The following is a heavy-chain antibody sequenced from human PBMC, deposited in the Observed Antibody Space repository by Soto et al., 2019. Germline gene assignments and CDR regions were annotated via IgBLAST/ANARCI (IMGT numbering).Heavy chain of an antibody. V-gene: IGHV4-39*01. CDR2: IYYSGST. CDR1: GGSISSSSYY. CDR3: ARLSLRYGDY. Sequence: SETLSLTCTVSGGSISSSSYYWGWIRQPPGKGLEWIGSIYYSGSTYYNPSLKSRVTISVDTSKNQFSLKLSSVTAADTAVYYCARLSLRYGDYWGQGTLVTVSS. J-gene: IGHJ4*02. D-gene: IGHD5-18*01.